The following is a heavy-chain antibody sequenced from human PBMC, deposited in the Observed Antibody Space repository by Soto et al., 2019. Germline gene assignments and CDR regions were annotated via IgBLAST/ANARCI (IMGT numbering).Heavy chain of an antibody. V-gene: IGHV3-11*06. Sequence: QVQLVESGGGLVKPGGSLRLSCAASGFTFSDYYMSWIRQAPGKGLEWVSCISGSSSYTKYADSVKGRFTISRDNAKNSLYLQMNSLRAEDTAVYYCARRGVTTFTTRIYTWFDHWGQGNLVTVSS. CDR3: ARRGVTTFTTRIYTWFDH. J-gene: IGHJ5*02. D-gene: IGHD4-17*01. CDR2: ISGSSSYT. CDR1: GFTFSDYY.